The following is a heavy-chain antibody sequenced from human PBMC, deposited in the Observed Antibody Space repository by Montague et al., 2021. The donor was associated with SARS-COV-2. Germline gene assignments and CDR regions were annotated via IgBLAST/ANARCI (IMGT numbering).Heavy chain of an antibody. CDR1: GDSIRNSDYS. CDR2: IYNGGTT. V-gene: IGHV4-39*01. D-gene: IGHD2-15*01. J-gene: IGHJ4*02. CDR3: ATRTRYPQNDFGF. Sequence: SETLSLTYTVSGDSIRNSDYSWGWVRQPPGKGLEWFVNIYNGGTTFYNPSLKSRVTIFVDTSKNQFSLKLSSVTAADTAVYYCATRTRYPQNDFGFWGQGTLVTVSS.